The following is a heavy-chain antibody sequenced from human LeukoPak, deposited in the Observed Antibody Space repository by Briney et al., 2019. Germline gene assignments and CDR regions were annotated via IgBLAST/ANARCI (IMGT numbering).Heavy chain of an antibody. D-gene: IGHD5/OR15-5a*01. CDR3: ASDAKSIVSLTLFDP. J-gene: IGHJ5*02. Sequence: SETLSLTCALYGGSLRVYSWGWVGQPPGKGLEWIGEINHSGSTNYNPSLKNRVTISVDTSKNQFSLKLSSVTAADTAVYYCASDAKSIVSLTLFDPWGQGTLVTVSS. V-gene: IGHV4-34*01. CDR2: INHSGST. CDR1: GGSLRVYS.